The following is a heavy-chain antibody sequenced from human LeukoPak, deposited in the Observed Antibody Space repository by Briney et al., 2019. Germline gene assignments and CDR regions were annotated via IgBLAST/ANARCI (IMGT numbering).Heavy chain of an antibody. CDR3: ARCSGVFGSSDY. CDR2: ISSGTGSYI. Sequence: GGSLRLSCVVSGFSFSSYSMNWVRQAPGKGLEWVSTISSGTGSYIYYADSGRGRFTISRDNAKNSLYLQMNSLRAEDTAVYYCARCSGVFGSSDYWGQGTLVTVSS. J-gene: IGHJ4*02. CDR1: GFSFSSYS. V-gene: IGHV3-21*01. D-gene: IGHD6-6*01.